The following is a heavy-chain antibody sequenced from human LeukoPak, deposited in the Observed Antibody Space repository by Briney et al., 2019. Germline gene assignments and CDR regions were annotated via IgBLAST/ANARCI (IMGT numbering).Heavy chain of an antibody. Sequence: GGSLRLSCAVSGFTFSDYYMSWIRQAPGKGLEWVSYISSGGSTISHADSVKGRFTISRDNSKNTLYLQMNSLRAEDTAVYYCARASADDFWSGYLYYFDYWGQGTLVTVSS. J-gene: IGHJ4*02. D-gene: IGHD3-3*01. CDR2: ISSGGSTI. CDR3: ARASADDFWSGYLYYFDY. CDR1: GFTFSDYY. V-gene: IGHV3-11*01.